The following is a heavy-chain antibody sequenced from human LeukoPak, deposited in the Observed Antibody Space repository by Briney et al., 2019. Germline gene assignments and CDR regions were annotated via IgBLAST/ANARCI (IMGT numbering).Heavy chain of an antibody. V-gene: IGHV3-7*01. CDR3: ARDGEAYGWNYAFDY. CDR1: GFTFSSYW. CDR2: IKQDGSEK. J-gene: IGHJ4*02. D-gene: IGHD1-7*01. Sequence: GGSLRLSCAASGFTFSSYWMSRVRQAPGKGLEWVANIKQDGSEKYYVDSVKGRFTISRDNAKNSLYLQMNSLRAEDTAVYYCARDGEAYGWNYAFDYWGQGTLVTVSS.